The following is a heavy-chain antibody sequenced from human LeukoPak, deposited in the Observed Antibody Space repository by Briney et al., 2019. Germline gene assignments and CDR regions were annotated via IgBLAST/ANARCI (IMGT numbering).Heavy chain of an antibody. Sequence: GGSLRLSCAASGFTFSSYGMHWVRQAPGKGLEWVAVISYDGSNKYYADSVKGRFTISRDNSKNTLYLQMNSLRAEDTVVYYCARTPLRWIQLWGIDYWGQGTLVTVSS. J-gene: IGHJ4*02. D-gene: IGHD5-18*01. V-gene: IGHV3-30*03. CDR2: ISYDGSNK. CDR3: ARTPLRWIQLWGIDY. CDR1: GFTFSSYG.